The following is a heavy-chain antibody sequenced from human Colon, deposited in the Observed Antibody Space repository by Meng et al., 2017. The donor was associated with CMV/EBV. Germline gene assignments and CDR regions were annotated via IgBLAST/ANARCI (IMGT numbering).Heavy chain of an antibody. J-gene: IGHJ5*02. CDR3: ARTEYSYGYLGWFDP. D-gene: IGHD5-18*01. V-gene: IGHV3-30*04. CDR1: GFTFNTYA. CDR2: MSKDGNNK. Sequence: GESLKISCAASGFTFNTYAMHWVRQAPGKGLEWVAVMSKDGNNKKYVDSVKGRFTISRDNAKNTLYLQMSSLRPEDTAVYYCARTEYSYGYLGWFDPWGQGTLVTVSS.